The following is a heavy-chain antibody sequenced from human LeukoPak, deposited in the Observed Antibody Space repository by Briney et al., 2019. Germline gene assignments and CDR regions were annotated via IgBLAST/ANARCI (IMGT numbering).Heavy chain of an antibody. CDR2: ISYSGT. J-gene: IGHJ4*02. D-gene: IGHD1-26*01. CDR1: GGSISISNYY. V-gene: IGHV4-39*01. Sequence: SETLSLTCTVSGGSISISNYYWGWIRQPPGRGLEWIGSISYSGTYYNPSLKSRLTISVDTSKNHFSLNLRSVTAADTAVYYCARRTSNPVGAIDYWGQGTVVTVSS. CDR3: ARRTSNPVGAIDY.